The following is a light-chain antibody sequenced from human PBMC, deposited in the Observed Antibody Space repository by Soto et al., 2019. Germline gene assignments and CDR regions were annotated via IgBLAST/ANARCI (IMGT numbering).Light chain of an antibody. CDR3: SSYTTSSTRV. CDR2: DVT. Sequence: QSALTQPASVSGSPGQWITISCTGTSSDVGSSNYVSWYQQHPGKAPKLMIYDVTNRPSGVSNRFSGSKSGNTASLTISGLQAEDEADYYCSSYTTSSTRVFGGGTQLTVL. J-gene: IGLJ3*02. V-gene: IGLV2-14*01. CDR1: SSDVGSSNY.